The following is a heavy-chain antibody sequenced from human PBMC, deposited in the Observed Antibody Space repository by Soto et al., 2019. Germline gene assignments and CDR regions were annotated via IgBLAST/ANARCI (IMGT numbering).Heavy chain of an antibody. D-gene: IGHD2-2*01. CDR2: IYGSGST. J-gene: IGHJ5*02. Sequence: QVQLQESGPVLVKPSETLSLTCTVAGGSINSYYWSWIRQSPEKGLEWIGYIYGSGSTNYNPHLKSRVTISVDTSNNHFSLSLTSVTAADTAVYYCAAAPSSSGQGNLVTVSS. V-gene: IGHV4-59*01. CDR3: AAAPSS. CDR1: GGSINSYY.